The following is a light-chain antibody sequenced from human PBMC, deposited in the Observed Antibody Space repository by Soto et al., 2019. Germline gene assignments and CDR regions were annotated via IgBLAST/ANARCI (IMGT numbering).Light chain of an antibody. CDR2: GAA. CDR1: QNIRNY. V-gene: IGKV1-39*01. Sequence: DIQMTQSPSSLSASVGDRVAITCRASQNIRNYLNWYQQKPGKAPRVLIYGAASLQSGVPSRFSGSGSGTTFSLTINRLQPEDYATYYCQQSYNIQALTFGGGTKVEIK. CDR3: QQSYNIQALT. J-gene: IGKJ4*01.